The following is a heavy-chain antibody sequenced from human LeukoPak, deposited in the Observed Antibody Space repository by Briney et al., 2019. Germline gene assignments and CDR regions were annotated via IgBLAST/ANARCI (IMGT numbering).Heavy chain of an antibody. CDR3: ARPNYDILPGEHWFDP. J-gene: IGHJ5*02. D-gene: IGHD3-9*01. V-gene: IGHV4-39*01. CDR1: GGSISSSSYY. Sequence: SETLSLTCTVSGGSISSSSYYWGWIRQPPGKGLEWIGSIYYSGSTYYNPSLKSRVTISVDTSKNQFSLKLSSVTAADTAAYYWARPNYDILPGEHWFDPWGQGTLVTVSS. CDR2: IYYSGST.